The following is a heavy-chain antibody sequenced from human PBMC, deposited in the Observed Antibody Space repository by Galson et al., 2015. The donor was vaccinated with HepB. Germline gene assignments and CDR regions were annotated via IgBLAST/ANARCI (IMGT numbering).Heavy chain of an antibody. CDR1: GGTFSSYA. J-gene: IGHJ1*01. CDR2: IIPIFGTA. Sequence: SVKVSCKASGGTFSSYAISWVRQAPGQGLEWMGGIIPIFGTANYAQKFQGRVTITADESTSTAYMELSSLRSEDTAVYYCARDVGDGIAAAGTGYFQHWGQGTLVTVSS. V-gene: IGHV1-69*13. D-gene: IGHD6-13*01. CDR3: ARDVGDGIAAAGTGYFQH.